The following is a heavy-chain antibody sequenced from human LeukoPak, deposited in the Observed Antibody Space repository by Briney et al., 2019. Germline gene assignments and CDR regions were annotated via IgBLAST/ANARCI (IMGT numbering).Heavy chain of an antibody. D-gene: IGHD2-15*01. CDR2: INTNTGNP. CDR3: ARGPRVVVAGDFDY. J-gene: IGHJ4*02. CDR1: GGTFSSYA. V-gene: IGHV7-4-1*02. Sequence: GASVKVSCKASGGTFSSYAISWVRQAPGQGLEWMGWINTNTGNPTYAQGFTGRFVFSSDTSVTTAFLQISNLKAEDTAVYYCARGPRVVVAGDFDYWGQGTLVTVSS.